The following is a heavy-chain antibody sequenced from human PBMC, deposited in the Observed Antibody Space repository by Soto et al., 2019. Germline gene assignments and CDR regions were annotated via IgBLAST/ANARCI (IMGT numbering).Heavy chain of an antibody. CDR3: AKDRSGWGSCEI. J-gene: IGHJ3*02. CDR1: GFTFND. Sequence: EVLVLESGGGLVQPGGSLRLSCSASGFTFNDINWVRQAPGKGLEWISRNTGGGHTDYVDSVKGRFTISRDNSKTAVYLQMTRLRADATAVYYCAKDRSGWGSCEIWGQGTVVTVSS. D-gene: IGHD3-10*01. V-gene: IGHV3-23*01. CDR2: NTGGGHT.